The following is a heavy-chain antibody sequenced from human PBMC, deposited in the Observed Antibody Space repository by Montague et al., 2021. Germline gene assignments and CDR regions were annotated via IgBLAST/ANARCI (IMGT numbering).Heavy chain of an antibody. D-gene: IGHD3-10*01. CDR1: GGSISSGGYY. J-gene: IGHJ4*02. CDR3: ARAEDYYGSGRYLGFDY. V-gene: IGHV4-31*03. CDR2: IFYSGNT. Sequence: TLSLTCTVSGGSISSGGYYWSWIRQLPGKGLEWIGYIFYSGNTYYNPSLKSRVTISVDTSQNQFSLKLSSVTAADTAVYYCARAEDYYGSGRYLGFDYWGQGTLVTVSS.